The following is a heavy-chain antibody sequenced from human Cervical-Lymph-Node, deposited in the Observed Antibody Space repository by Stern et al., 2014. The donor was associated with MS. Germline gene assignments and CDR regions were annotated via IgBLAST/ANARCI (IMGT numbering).Heavy chain of an antibody. D-gene: IGHD1-7*01. CDR2: ISSDGSNK. CDR1: EFDFRRFG. V-gene: IGHV3-30*18. CDR3: AKDNWDYSHYYGMDV. J-gene: IGHJ6*02. Sequence: VHLVESGGGVVPPGRSLRLSCAASEFDFRRFGMHWVRQAPGKGLEWVALISSDGSNKYYADSVRGRFTISRDNSKSSLYLQMNSLSSEDTAVYYCAKDNWDYSHYYGMDVWGQGTTFPVSS.